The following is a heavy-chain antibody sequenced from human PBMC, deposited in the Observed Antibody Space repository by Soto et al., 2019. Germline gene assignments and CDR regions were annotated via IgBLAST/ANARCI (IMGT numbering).Heavy chain of an antibody. Sequence: QVQLVQSGAEVKKPGSSVKVSCKSSGDTFISYAISWVRQAPGQGLEWMGGVVPMFGIPNYAQKLQGRVTIIADEATSTAYLELSSLSTEDTAVYYCARDGSTGETAMVSQYFYGRDVWGQGTTVTVSS. D-gene: IGHD5-18*01. CDR2: VVPMFGIP. CDR1: GDTFISYA. CDR3: ARDGSTGETAMVSQYFYGRDV. J-gene: IGHJ6*02. V-gene: IGHV1-69*12.